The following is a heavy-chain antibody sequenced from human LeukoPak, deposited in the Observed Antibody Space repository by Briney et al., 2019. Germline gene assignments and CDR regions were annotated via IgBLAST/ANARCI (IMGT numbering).Heavy chain of an antibody. CDR2: ISGGGGSR. D-gene: IGHD2-2*01. CDR3: AKSHCGRFSCSRAEF. CDR1: GFPFSSSG. V-gene: IGHV3-23*01. Sequence: GGSLRLSCATSGFPFSSSGMSWVRQAPGKGLEWVSAISGGGGSRFYADSVKGRFTISRDNSKNTLYLQMNSLRDDDTAIYYCAKSHCGRFSCSRAEFWGQGTLVTVSS. J-gene: IGHJ4*02.